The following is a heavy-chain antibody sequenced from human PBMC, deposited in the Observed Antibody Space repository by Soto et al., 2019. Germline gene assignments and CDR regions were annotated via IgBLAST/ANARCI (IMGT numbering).Heavy chain of an antibody. CDR2: INPSGGST. CDR1: GYTFTSYY. J-gene: IGHJ6*02. D-gene: IGHD3-10*01. Sequence: ASVKVSCKASGYTFTSYYMHWVRQAPGQGLEWMGIINPSGGSTSYAQKFQGRVTMTRDTSTSTVYMELSSLRSEDTAVYYCARDRGLTTGDYGMDVWGQGTTVTVSS. V-gene: IGHV1-46*01. CDR3: ARDRGLTTGDYGMDV.